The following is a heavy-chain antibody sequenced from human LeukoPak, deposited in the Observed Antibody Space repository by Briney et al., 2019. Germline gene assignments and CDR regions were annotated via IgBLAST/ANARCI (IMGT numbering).Heavy chain of an antibody. J-gene: IGHJ4*02. CDR1: GYTFTSYA. CDR2: INTNTGNP. Sequence: ASVKVCCKASGYTFTSYAMNWVRQAPGQGLEWMGWINTNTGNPTYAQGFTGRFVFSLDTSVSTAYLQISSLKAEDTAVYYCARGSDDYVWGSYRLSDYWGQGTLVTVSS. CDR3: ARGSDDYVWGSYRLSDY. V-gene: IGHV7-4-1*02. D-gene: IGHD3-16*02.